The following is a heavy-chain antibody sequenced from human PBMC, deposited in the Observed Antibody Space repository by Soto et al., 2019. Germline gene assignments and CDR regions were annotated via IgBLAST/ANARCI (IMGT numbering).Heavy chain of an antibody. V-gene: IGHV4-59*01. CDR3: ARDRGYLDYVWGTYRSRGYFEN. J-gene: IGHJ4*02. D-gene: IGHD3-16*02. CDR2: MYYSGRT. CDR1: GASISSFY. Sequence: QVVLQESGPGLVKPSETLSLTCNVSGDSITVSGASISSFYWSWIRQSPEKGLEWIGHMYYSGRTTHNPSLKSRVTISLDMSKNHLPLKMTSVTAADTAVYYCARDRGYLDYVWGTYRSRGYFENWGQGTLVTVSS.